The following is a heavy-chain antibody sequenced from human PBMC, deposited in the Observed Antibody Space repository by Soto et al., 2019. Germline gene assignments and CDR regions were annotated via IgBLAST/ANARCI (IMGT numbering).Heavy chain of an antibody. CDR2: ISNDAFSK. CDR1: GFTFRSHG. D-gene: IGHD3-10*01. CDR3: AKGGYGSGSYYND. Sequence: QVQLVESGGGVVQPGRTLRLSCAASGFTFRSHGMHWVRQAPGKGLEWVASISNDAFSKYYGEAVKGRFTISRDESKNTLYMQMNSLRPEDTAVYYCAKGGYGSGSYYNDWGQGTLVTVSS. J-gene: IGHJ4*02. V-gene: IGHV3-30*18.